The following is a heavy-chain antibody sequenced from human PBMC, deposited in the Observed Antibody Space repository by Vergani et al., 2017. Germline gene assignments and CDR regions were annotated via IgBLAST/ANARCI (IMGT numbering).Heavy chain of an antibody. V-gene: IGHV3-43D*03. CDR1: GFTFDDYT. Sequence: EVQLVESGGGLVQPGGSLRLSCAASGFTFDDYTMNWVRQAPGKGLEWVSLISWDGGSTYYADSVKGRFTISRDNSKNSLYLQMNSLRAEDTALYYCAKERRDSSGYYFDYWGQGTLVTVSS. J-gene: IGHJ4*02. D-gene: IGHD3-22*01. CDR3: AKERRDSSGYYFDY. CDR2: ISWDGGST.